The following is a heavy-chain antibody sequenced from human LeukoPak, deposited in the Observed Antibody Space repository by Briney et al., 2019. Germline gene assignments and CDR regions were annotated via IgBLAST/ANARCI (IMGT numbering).Heavy chain of an antibody. Sequence: GRSLRLSCAASGFTFDDYAMHWVRQAPGKGLEWVSGISWNSGSIGYADSVKGRFTISRDNAKNSPYLQMNSLRAEDMALYHCATSAAGFFDYWGQGTLVTVSS. V-gene: IGHV3-9*03. J-gene: IGHJ4*02. CDR3: ATSAAGFFDY. CDR1: GFTFDDYA. D-gene: IGHD6-13*01. CDR2: ISWNSGSI.